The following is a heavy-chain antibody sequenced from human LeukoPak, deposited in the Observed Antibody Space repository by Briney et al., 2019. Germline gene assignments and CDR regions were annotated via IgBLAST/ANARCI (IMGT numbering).Heavy chain of an antibody. J-gene: IGHJ4*02. CDR2: INHSGST. D-gene: IGHD2-15*01. CDR3: ARGVVVAGPNYFDY. V-gene: IGHV4-34*01. CDR1: GGSFSGYY. Sequence: PSETLSLTCAVYGGSFSGYYWSWIRQLPGKGLEWIGEINHSGSTNYNPSLKSRVTISVDTSKNQFSLKLSSVTAADTAVYYCARGVVVAGPNYFDYWGQGTLVTVSS.